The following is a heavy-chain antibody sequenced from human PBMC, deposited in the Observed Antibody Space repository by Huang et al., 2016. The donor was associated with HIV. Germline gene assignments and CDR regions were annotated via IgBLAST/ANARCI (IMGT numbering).Heavy chain of an antibody. CDR3: ASQHIGAAATWF. Sequence: QLQLQESGPGQVKPSETLSLTCTVSGDFISSTNYYWGWIRQSPGKGVGWGGSVYQSGSTNDNPSLKSRVTLSVDTSRNQFSLRLNSVTAADTAVYYCASQHIGAAATWFWGRGTQVAVSS. CDR2: VYQSGST. V-gene: IGHV4-39*01. CDR1: GDFISSTNYY. D-gene: IGHD6-13*01. J-gene: IGHJ4*02.